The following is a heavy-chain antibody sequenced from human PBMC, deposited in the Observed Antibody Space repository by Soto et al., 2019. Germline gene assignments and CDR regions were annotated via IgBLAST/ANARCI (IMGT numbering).Heavy chain of an antibody. CDR2: TSAYNGNT. D-gene: IGHD3-10*01. V-gene: IGHV1-18*01. CDR1: GYTFTSYG. Sequence: ASVKVSCKASGYTFTSYGISWVRQAPGQGLEWMGWTSAYNGNTNYAQKLQGRVTMTTDTSTSTAYMELRSLRSDDTAVYYCAREGYYYGSGRVQEDPYYYGMDVWGQGTSVTVSS. J-gene: IGHJ6*02. CDR3: AREGYYYGSGRVQEDPYYYGMDV.